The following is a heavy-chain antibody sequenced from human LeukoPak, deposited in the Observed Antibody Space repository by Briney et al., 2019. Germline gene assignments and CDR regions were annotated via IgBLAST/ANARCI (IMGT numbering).Heavy chain of an antibody. CDR1: GFTFSDYY. J-gene: IGHJ4*02. V-gene: IGHV3-11*01. Sequence: GGSLRLSCAPSGFTFSDYYMSWIRQAPGKGLEWVSYISSSGSTIYYADSVKGRFTISRDNAKNSLYLQMNSLRAEDTAVYYCARVGKRAAAQLLFDYWGEGTLVTVSS. CDR2: ISSSGSTI. D-gene: IGHD6-13*01. CDR3: ARVGKRAAAQLLFDY.